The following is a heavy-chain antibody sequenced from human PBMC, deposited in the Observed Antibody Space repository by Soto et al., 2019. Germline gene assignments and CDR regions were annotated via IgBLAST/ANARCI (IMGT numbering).Heavy chain of an antibody. D-gene: IGHD2-15*01. CDR3: TTDAPSGYCSGGSCYSSSA. J-gene: IGHJ5*02. Sequence: GGSLRLSCAASGFTFSNAWMSWVRQAPGKGLEWVGRIKSKTDGGTTDYAAPVKGRFTISRDDSKNTLYLQMNSLKTEDTAVYYCTTDAPSGYCSGGSCYSSSAWGQGTLVTVSS. CDR1: GFTFSNAW. V-gene: IGHV3-15*01. CDR2: IKSKTDGGTT.